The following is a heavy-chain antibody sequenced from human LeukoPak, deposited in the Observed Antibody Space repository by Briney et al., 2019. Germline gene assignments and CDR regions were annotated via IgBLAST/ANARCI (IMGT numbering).Heavy chain of an antibody. J-gene: IGHJ4*02. CDR2: IGTTNNI. V-gene: IGHV3-69-1*01. Sequence: GGSLRLSCAASGFTFTDYSMNWVRQAPGKGLEWLSYIGTTNNIFYADSVRGRFTISRDNAKNSLSLQMSSLRAEDTAVYYCVRDQNWAFDYWGQGTLVSVSS. CDR3: VRDQNWAFDY. CDR1: GFTFTDYS. D-gene: IGHD3-16*01.